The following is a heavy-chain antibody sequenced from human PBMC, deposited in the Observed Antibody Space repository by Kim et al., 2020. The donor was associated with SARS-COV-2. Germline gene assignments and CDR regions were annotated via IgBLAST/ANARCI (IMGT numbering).Heavy chain of an antibody. J-gene: IGHJ4*02. CDR3: AGYSSSWYFRY. Sequence: GGSLRLSCAASRFTFSDYYMSWIRQAPGKGLEWISYISGSGSYTNYADSVKGRFTISRDNAKKSLYLQMNSLRAEDTAVYYCAGYSSSWYFRYWGQGTLVTVSS. CDR1: RFTFSDYY. V-gene: IGHV3-11*06. D-gene: IGHD6-13*01. CDR2: ISGSGSYT.